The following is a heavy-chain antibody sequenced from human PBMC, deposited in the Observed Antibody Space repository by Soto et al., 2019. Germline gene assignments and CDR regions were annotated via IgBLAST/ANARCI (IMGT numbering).Heavy chain of an antibody. J-gene: IGHJ4*02. CDR1: GYKFTNYY. Sequence: ASVKVSCKASGYKFTNYYVQWARQAPGQGLEWMGVIHPDGGHTTYSQKFQDRVTMTRDTFTSTIYMELSSLRSEDTAVYYCARGDIDCWGQGTLVTVPQ. V-gene: IGHV1-46*01. CDR3: ARGDIDC. CDR2: IHPDGGHT.